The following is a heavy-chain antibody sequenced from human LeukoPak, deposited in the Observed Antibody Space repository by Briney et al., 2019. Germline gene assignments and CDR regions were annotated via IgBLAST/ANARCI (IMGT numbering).Heavy chain of an antibody. D-gene: IGHD4-23*01. CDR3: ARDRGVTVADFDY. J-gene: IGHJ4*02. CDR2: INHSGST. Sequence: SETLSLTCAVYGGSFSGYYWSWIRQPPGKGLEWIGEINHSGSTNYNPSLKSRVTISVDTSKNQFSLKLSSVTAADTAVYYCARDRGVTVADFDYWGQGTLVTVSS. V-gene: IGHV4-34*01. CDR1: GGSFSGYY.